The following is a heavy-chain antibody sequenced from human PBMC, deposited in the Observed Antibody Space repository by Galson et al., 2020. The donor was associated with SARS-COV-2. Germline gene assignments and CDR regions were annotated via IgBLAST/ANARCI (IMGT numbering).Heavy chain of an antibody. CDR3: ARALLTGTNILYYSGMDV. CDR2: TYYRSKWYN. V-gene: IGHV6-1*01. D-gene: IGHD1-7*01. J-gene: IGHJ6*02. Sequence: SQTLSLTCAISGNSVSSNSAAWNWIRQSPSRGLEWLGRTYYRSKWYNDYAVSVKSRITINPDTSKNQLSLQLNSVTPEDTAVYYCARALLTGTNILYYSGMDVWGQGTTVTVSS. CDR1: GNSVSSNSAA.